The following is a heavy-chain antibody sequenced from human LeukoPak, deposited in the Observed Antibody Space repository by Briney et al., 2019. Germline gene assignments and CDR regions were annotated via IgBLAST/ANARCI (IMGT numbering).Heavy chain of an antibody. CDR2: ISYDGSNK. D-gene: IGHD6-13*01. CDR3: AKDFIAAAGD. V-gene: IGHV3-30*18. CDR1: GFTFSSYG. Sequence: PGRSLRLSCAASGFTFSSYGMHWVRQAPGKGLEWVAVISYDGSNKYYADSVKGRFTISRDNSKNTLYLQMNSLRAEDTAVYYCAKDFIAAAGDWGQGTLVTVSS. J-gene: IGHJ4*02.